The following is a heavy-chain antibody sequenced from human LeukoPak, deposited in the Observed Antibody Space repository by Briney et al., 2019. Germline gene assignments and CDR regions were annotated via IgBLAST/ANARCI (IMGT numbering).Heavy chain of an antibody. CDR3: ARDGDGNYFDC. CDR2: ISSNGGST. D-gene: IGHD7-27*01. Sequence: QPGGSLRLSCAASGFTFSSYAMHWVRQAPGKGLEYVSAISSNGGSTYYANSVKGRFTISRDNSKNTLYLQMGSLRAEDMAVYYCARDGDGNYFDCWGQGTLVTVSS. CDR1: GFTFSSYA. J-gene: IGHJ4*02. V-gene: IGHV3-64*01.